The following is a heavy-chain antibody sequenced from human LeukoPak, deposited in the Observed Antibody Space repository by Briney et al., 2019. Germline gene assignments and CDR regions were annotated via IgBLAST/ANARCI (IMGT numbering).Heavy chain of an antibody. Sequence: GGSLRLSCAASGVTFSSCGMHWVRQAPGKGLEWVAFIRYDGGNKYYADSVKGRFTISRDNSKNTLYLQMNSLRAEDKAVYYCAKIYSSGYYYDYWGQGTLVTVSS. CDR2: IRYDGGNK. D-gene: IGHD3-22*01. V-gene: IGHV3-30*02. CDR1: GVTFSSCG. CDR3: AKIYSSGYYYDY. J-gene: IGHJ4*02.